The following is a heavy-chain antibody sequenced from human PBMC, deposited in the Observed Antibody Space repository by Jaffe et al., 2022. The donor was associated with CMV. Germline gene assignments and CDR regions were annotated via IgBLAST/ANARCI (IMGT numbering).Heavy chain of an antibody. CDR2: ISGSGSVT. CDR3: ASGRNCIYDVCHNDASIRH. CDR1: GFIFRTYE. J-gene: IGHJ1*01. Sequence: EVQLVESGGRLVQPGGSLRLSCEVSGFIFRTYEMNWVRQAPGMGLEWIGNISGSGSVTHYANSVKGRFIISRDNAKNSLFLQMSSLTAEDTAVYYCASGRNCIYDVCHNDASIRHWGQGSLVIVS. D-gene: IGHD2-15*01. V-gene: IGHV3-48*03.